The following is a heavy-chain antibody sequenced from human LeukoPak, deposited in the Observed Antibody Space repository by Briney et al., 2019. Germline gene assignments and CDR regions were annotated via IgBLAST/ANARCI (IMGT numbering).Heavy chain of an antibody. CDR3: ARESYYDSSGYYYVPLDP. CDR2: LIPIFGTA. Sequence: SVKVSCKASGGTFSSYAISWVRQAPGQGLEWMGGLIPIFGTANYAQKFQGRVTITADESTSTAYMELSSLRSEDTAVYYCARESYYDSSGYYYVPLDPWGQGTLVTVSS. CDR1: GGTFSSYA. J-gene: IGHJ5*02. V-gene: IGHV1-69*13. D-gene: IGHD3-22*01.